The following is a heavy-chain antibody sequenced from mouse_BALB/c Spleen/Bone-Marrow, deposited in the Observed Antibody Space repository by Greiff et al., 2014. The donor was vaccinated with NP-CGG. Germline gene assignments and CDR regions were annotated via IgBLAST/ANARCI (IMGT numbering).Heavy chain of an antibody. Sequence: QVQLQQSGPGLVAPSQSLSITCTVSGFSLTDYGVSWIRQPPGKGLEWLGVIWGGGITYYNSALKSRLSISKDNSKSQVFLKMNSLQTDDTAMYYCSKLNWDEGDYWGQGTTLKVSS. D-gene: IGHD4-1*01. J-gene: IGHJ2*01. CDR1: GFSLTDYG. CDR2: IWGGGIT. CDR3: SKLNWDEGDY. V-gene: IGHV2-6-5*01.